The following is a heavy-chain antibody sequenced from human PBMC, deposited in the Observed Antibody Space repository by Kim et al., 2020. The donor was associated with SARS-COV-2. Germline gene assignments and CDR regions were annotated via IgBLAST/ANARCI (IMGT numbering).Heavy chain of an antibody. CDR3: ARGPVHYYYYGMDV. J-gene: IGHJ6*02. V-gene: IGHV4-34*01. Sequence: NPYLKSRVTISVDTSKNQFSLKLSSVTAADTAVYYCARGPVHYYYYGMDVWGQGTTVTVSS.